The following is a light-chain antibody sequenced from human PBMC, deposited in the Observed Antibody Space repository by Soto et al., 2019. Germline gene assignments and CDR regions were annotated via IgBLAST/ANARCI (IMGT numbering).Light chain of an antibody. V-gene: IGKV1D-16*01. CDR2: GAS. CDR1: RGIGSW. J-gene: IGKJ4*01. CDR3: QQYTTYPLT. Sequence: DIQMTKSPSSLSASVGDRVTITCRASRGIGSWLVWYQQKPGQAPKSLISGASNLQSGVPSRFSGSGSGTDFTLTISSLQPEDFATYYCQQYTTYPLTFGGGTQVEI.